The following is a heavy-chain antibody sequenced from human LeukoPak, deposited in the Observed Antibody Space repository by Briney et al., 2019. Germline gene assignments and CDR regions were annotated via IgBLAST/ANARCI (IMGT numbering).Heavy chain of an antibody. V-gene: IGHV3-74*01. CDR3: AREGYDILTGYFFYYFDY. Sequence: PGGSLRLSCAASGFTFSNHWMHWVRQAPGKGLVWVSRLNTDGSSTNYADSVKGRFTISRDNAKNSLYLQMNSLRAEDTALYYCAREGYDILTGYFFYYFDYWGQGTLVTVSS. CDR1: GFTFSNHW. J-gene: IGHJ4*02. CDR2: LNTDGSST. D-gene: IGHD3-9*01.